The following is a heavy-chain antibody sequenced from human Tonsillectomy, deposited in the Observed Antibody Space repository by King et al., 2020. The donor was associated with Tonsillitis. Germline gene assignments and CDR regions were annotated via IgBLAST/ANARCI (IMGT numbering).Heavy chain of an antibody. J-gene: IGHJ4*02. V-gene: IGHV3-23*04. CDR2: RSVSGGST. Sequence: VQLGESGGGLVQPGGSLRLSCAASGFTFSSYALSWVRQAPGKGLEWVSARSVSGGSTYLSDSVKGRFTISRDNSKNTLHLQMNSLRHEDTAVYYRAKDRLSGWYPEYCFDYWGQGTLVTVSS. CDR1: GFTFSSYA. D-gene: IGHD6-19*01. CDR3: AKDRLSGWYPEYCFDY.